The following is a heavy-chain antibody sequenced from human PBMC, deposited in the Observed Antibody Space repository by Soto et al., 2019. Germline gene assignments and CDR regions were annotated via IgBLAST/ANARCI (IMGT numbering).Heavy chain of an antibody. Sequence: SETLSLTXAVSGVTISTYYWSWIRQPAGKGLEWIGRIYTSGSTNYNPSLKSRVTMSVDTSKNQFSLKLSSVTAADTAVYYCARGGWAARYYFDYWGQGTQVTVSS. CDR1: GVTISTYY. D-gene: IGHD6-6*01. CDR2: IYTSGST. V-gene: IGHV4-4*07. CDR3: ARGGWAARYYFDY. J-gene: IGHJ4*02.